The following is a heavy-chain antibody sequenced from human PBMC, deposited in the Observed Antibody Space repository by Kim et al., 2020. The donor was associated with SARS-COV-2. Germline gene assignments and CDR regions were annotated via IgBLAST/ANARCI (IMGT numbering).Heavy chain of an antibody. D-gene: IGHD2-2*01. CDR2: ISNSSSYI. Sequence: GGSLRLSCAASGFTFSSYSMNWVRQAPGKGLEWVSSISNSSSYIYYADSVKGRFTISRDNSKNSLHLQMNSLRAEDTAVYYCARDLAPRGVVPAAMGGGYWGQGTLVTVSS. J-gene: IGHJ4*02. V-gene: IGHV3-21*01. CDR3: ARDLAPRGVVPAAMGGGY. CDR1: GFTFSSYS.